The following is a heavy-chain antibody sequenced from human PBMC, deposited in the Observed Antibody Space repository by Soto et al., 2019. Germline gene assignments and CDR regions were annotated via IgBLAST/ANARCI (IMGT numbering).Heavy chain of an antibody. Sequence: ELQLVESGGGLVQPGGSLRLSCVASGFIVSNNYMSWVRQAPGKGLEWVSVIYSGGSTYYADSVKGRFTISRDHSKNPLFLQMNNLRVEDTAVYYCARDLNYESSTFHWGQGTLVTVSS. CDR3: ARDLNYESSTFH. J-gene: IGHJ1*01. CDR2: IYSGGST. V-gene: IGHV3-66*01. CDR1: GFIVSNNY. D-gene: IGHD3-22*01.